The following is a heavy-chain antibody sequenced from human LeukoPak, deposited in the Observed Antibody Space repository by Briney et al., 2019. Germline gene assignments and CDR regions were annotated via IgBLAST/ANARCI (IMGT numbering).Heavy chain of an antibody. J-gene: IGHJ5*02. V-gene: IGHV1-18*01. D-gene: IGHD3-3*01. Sequence: ASVKVSCKASGYTFTSYGISWVRQAPGQGLEWMGWISAYNGNTNYARKLQGRVTMTTDTSTSTAYMELRSLRSDDTAVYYCARDLRGSKLPSKYNWFDPWGQGTLVTVSS. CDR3: ARDLRGSKLPSKYNWFDP. CDR1: GYTFTSYG. CDR2: ISAYNGNT.